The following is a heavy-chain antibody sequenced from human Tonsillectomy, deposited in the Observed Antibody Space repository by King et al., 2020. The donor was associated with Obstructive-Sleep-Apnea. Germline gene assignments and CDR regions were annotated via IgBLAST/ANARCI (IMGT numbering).Heavy chain of an antibody. V-gene: IGHV3-30*03. CDR2: ISSDETNK. CDR3: AREGHSNTGRLDYGVDV. CDR1: GFSFSTYG. Sequence: VQLVESGGGVVQPGRSPRLSCAASGFSFSTYGMHWVRQAPGKGLEWVAFISSDETNKYYADYVKGRFTISRDNSKKTLFLQMSGLRVEDTALYYWAREGHSNTGRLDYGVDVWGQGTTVTVSS. D-gene: IGHD3-10*01. J-gene: IGHJ6*02.